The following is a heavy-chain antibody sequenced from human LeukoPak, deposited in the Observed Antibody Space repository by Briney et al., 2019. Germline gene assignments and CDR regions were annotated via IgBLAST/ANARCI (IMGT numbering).Heavy chain of an antibody. V-gene: IGHV4-30-2*01. CDR1: GFTFSDYY. CDR2: IFQSGST. CDR3: ARERGGSGNYSYFDF. J-gene: IGHJ4*02. D-gene: IGHD3-10*01. Sequence: LRLSCAASGFTFSDYYMNWIRKPPGKGLEWIGYIFQSGSTYYNPSLKSRVTVSVDRSRNQFSLKLTSVTAADTAVYYCARERGGSGNYSYFDFWGQGTLATVSS.